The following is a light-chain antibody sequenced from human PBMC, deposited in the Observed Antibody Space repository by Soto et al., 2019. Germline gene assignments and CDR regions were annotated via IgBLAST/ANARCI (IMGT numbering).Light chain of an antibody. CDR2: EVN. J-gene: IGLJ2*01. Sequence: QSALTQPPSASGSPGQSVTISCTGTSSDVGGYKFVSWYQQHPGKAPKLLIYEVNKRPSGVPDRFSGSKSGNTASLTVSGLQAEDEADYYCSSYAGSNNLLFAGGTQLTVL. CDR3: SSYAGSNNLL. V-gene: IGLV2-8*01. CDR1: SSDVGGYKF.